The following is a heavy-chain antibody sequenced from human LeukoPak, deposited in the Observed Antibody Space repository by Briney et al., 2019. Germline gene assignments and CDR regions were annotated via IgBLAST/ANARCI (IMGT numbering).Heavy chain of an antibody. D-gene: IGHD2-2*02. CDR3: ARGLRYCSSTSCYRGGDY. V-gene: IGHV3-30-3*01. J-gene: IGHJ4*02. Sequence: GRSLRLSCAASGFTFSSYAMHWVRQAPGKGLEWVAVISYDGSNKYYADSVKGRFTISRDNSKNTLYLQMNSLRAEDTAVYYCARGLRYCSSTSCYRGGDYWGQGTLVTVSS. CDR2: ISYDGSNK. CDR1: GFTFSSYA.